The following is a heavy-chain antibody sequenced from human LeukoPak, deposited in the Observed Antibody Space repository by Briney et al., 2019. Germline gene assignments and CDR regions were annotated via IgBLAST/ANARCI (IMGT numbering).Heavy chain of an antibody. V-gene: IGHV6-1*01. CDR2: TYYRSKWYN. J-gene: IGHJ4*02. Sequence: SQTLSLTCAISGDSVSSNSAIWNWIRQSPSRGLEWLGRTYYRSKWYNDYAVSVKSRMTINPDTSKSQLSLQLNSVTPEDTATYYCVRGGAIRVTGMTPFDYWGQGTLVTVSS. D-gene: IGHD1-1*01. CDR1: GDSVSSNSAI. CDR3: VRGGAIRVTGMTPFDY.